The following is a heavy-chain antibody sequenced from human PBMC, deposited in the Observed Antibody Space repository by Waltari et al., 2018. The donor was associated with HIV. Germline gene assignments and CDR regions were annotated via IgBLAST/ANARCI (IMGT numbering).Heavy chain of an antibody. CDR3: ARRYYYGPVDY. D-gene: IGHD3-10*01. V-gene: IGHV3-11*05. CDR1: GFTFSDYY. Sequence: QVQLVESGGGLVKPGGSLRLSCAASGFTFSDYYMSWIRQAPGKGLEWVSYISSSSSYTNYADSVKGRFTISRDNAKNSLYLQMNSLRAEDTAVYYCARRYYYGPVDYWGQGTLVTVSS. J-gene: IGHJ4*02. CDR2: ISSSSSYT.